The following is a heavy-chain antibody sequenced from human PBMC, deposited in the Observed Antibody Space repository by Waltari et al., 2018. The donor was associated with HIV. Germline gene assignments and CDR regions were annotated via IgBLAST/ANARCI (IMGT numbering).Heavy chain of an antibody. V-gene: IGHV3-9*01. CDR3: ARGPMYNWFDP. J-gene: IGHJ5*02. CDR1: GFTFDDYA. D-gene: IGHD3-10*01. Sequence: EVQLVESGGGLVQPGRSLRLSCAASGFTFDDYAMHWVRQAPGKWLEWVSSISWNSVRITYADSVRGRFTVSRDNAKNYLYLQMNSLRPDDTAFYYCARGPMYNWFDPWGQGSLVTVSS. CDR2: ISWNSVRI.